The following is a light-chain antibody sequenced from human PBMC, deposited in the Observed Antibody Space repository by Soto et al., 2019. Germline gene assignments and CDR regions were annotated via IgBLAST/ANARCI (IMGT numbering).Light chain of an antibody. CDR2: GAS. V-gene: IGKV3D-20*02. CDR1: QSVSSSY. CDR3: QQRSNWV. Sequence: EIVLTQSPGTLSLSPGERATLSCRASQSVSSSYVAWYQQKPGQAPRLLIYGASSRATGIPDRFSGSGSGADFTLTISRLEPEDFAVYYCQQRSNWVFGPGTKVDIK. J-gene: IGKJ3*01.